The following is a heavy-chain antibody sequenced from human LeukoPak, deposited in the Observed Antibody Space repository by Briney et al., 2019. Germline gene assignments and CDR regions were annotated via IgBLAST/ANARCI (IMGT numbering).Heavy chain of an antibody. Sequence: GGSLRLSCAASGFTFSSYSMNWFRQAPGKGLEWVSSISSSSSYIYYADSVKGRFTISRDNAKNSLYLQMNSLRAEDTAVYYCARDLASYYGSGRPWGPFDYWGQGTLVTVSS. CDR3: ARDLASYYGSGRPWGPFDY. J-gene: IGHJ4*02. D-gene: IGHD3-10*01. V-gene: IGHV3-21*01. CDR2: ISSSSSYI. CDR1: GFTFSSYS.